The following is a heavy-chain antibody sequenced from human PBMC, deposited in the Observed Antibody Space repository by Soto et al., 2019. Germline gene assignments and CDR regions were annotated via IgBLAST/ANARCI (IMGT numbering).Heavy chain of an antibody. Sequence: EVQLVESGGGLVQPGGSLRLSCAASGFTFSHYSMNWVRQAPGKGLEWVSYISGSSNTIYYADSVKGRFTISRDNAKNSLYLQMNSLTDEDTAVYYCARLTYSSGWFGDYWGQGTLVTVSS. J-gene: IGHJ4*02. V-gene: IGHV3-48*02. D-gene: IGHD6-19*01. CDR1: GFTFSHYS. CDR2: ISGSSNTI. CDR3: ARLTYSSGWFGDY.